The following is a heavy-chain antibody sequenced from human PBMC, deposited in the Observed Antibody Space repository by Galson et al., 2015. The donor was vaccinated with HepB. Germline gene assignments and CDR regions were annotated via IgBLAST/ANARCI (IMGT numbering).Heavy chain of an antibody. V-gene: IGHV3-30*04. CDR1: GFTFSSYA. J-gene: IGHJ4*02. Sequence: SLRLSCAASGFTFSSYAMHWVRQAPGKGLEGVALISYDGSNKSYADSVKGRFTISRDNSKNTLYLQMNSLRAEDTAVYYCARTMRAGQPYFDYWGQGTLVTVSS. CDR3: ARTMRAGQPYFDY. CDR2: ISYDGSNK. D-gene: IGHD3-10*01.